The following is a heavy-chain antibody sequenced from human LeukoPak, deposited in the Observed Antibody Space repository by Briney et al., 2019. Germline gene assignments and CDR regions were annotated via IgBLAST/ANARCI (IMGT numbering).Heavy chain of an antibody. CDR3: ARDRPNYYESNGHYYRRDGDY. Sequence: PGGSLRLSCAASGFTFDIYGMSWVRQAPGKGPEWVASMCGSAGCTYYADSVKGRFTISRDNSKNRLYLQMNSLRAEDTAIYYCARDRPNYYESNGHYYRRDGDYWGQGTLVTVSS. CDR1: GFTFDIYG. CDR2: MCGSAGCT. D-gene: IGHD3-22*01. V-gene: IGHV3-23*01. J-gene: IGHJ4*02.